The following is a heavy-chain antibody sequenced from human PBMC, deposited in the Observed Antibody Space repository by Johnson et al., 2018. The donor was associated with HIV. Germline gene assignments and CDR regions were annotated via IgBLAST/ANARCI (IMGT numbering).Heavy chain of an antibody. V-gene: IGHV3-30*18. J-gene: IGHJ3*02. D-gene: IGHD3-3*01. CDR1: GFTFSSYG. CDR3: AKRGRTYYDFWSGYSGDAFEI. Sequence: QVQLVESGGGLVQPGRSLRLSCAASGFTFSSYGMHWVRQAPGKGLEWVAVISYDGSNKYYADSVKGRFTISRDNSKNTLYLQMNSLRDEDTAVYYCAKRGRTYYDFWSGYSGDAFEIWGQGTLVTVSS. CDR2: ISYDGSNK.